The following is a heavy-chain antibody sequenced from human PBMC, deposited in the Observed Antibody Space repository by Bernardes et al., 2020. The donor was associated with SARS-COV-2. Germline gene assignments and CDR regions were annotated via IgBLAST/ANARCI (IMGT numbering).Heavy chain of an antibody. CDR2: IWYDGSNK. CDR1: GFTFSSYG. Sequence: GGSLRLSCAASGFTFSSYGMHWVRKAPGKGLEWVAVIWYDGSNKYYADSVKGRFTISRDNSKNTLYLQMNSLRAEDTAVYYCARDQGLLRYFDWLLSPYGMDVWGQGTTVTVSS. V-gene: IGHV3-33*01. J-gene: IGHJ6*02. D-gene: IGHD3-9*01. CDR3: ARDQGLLRYFDWLLSPYGMDV.